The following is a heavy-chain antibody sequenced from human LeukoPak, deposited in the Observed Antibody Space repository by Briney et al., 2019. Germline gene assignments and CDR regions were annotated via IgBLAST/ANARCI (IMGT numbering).Heavy chain of an antibody. V-gene: IGHV4-39*01. D-gene: IGHD1-14*01. CDR3: ARLIEGTPADS. CDR1: GGPISSSSYH. J-gene: IGHJ4*02. Sequence: SETLSLTCTVSGGPISSSSYHWGWIRQPPGKGLEWIGSIYYLGNTYHNPSLKSRLTISVDTSKNEFSLKLTSVSAADSAVYYCARLIEGTPADSWGQGTLVTVSS. CDR2: IYYLGNT.